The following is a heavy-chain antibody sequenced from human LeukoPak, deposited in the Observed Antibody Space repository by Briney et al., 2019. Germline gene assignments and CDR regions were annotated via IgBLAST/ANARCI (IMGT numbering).Heavy chain of an antibody. CDR1: GFTFSSYA. J-gene: IGHJ4*02. Sequence: GGSPRLSCAASGFTFSSYAMHWVRQAPGKGLEWVAVISYDGSNKYYADSVKGRFTISRDNSKNTLYLQMNSLRAEDTAVYYCARAPRRGYSYGPTDYWGQGTLVTVSS. V-gene: IGHV3-30-3*01. CDR3: ARAPRRGYSYGPTDY. CDR2: ISYDGSNK. D-gene: IGHD5-18*01.